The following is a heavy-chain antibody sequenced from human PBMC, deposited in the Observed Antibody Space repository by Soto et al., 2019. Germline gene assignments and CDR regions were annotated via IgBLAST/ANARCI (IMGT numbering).Heavy chain of an antibody. Sequence: ASVKVSCNASGYTFTSYSMHWVRQAPGQRLEWMGWINGGNGNTYYSEHFQGRVTFTRGTSAGTVYMELSSLRSEDTAVYYCATTPPVGGYYYYDMYVWCQGTTVTVSS. V-gene: IGHV1-3*01. CDR3: ATTPPVGGYYYYDMYV. CDR1: GYTFTSYS. D-gene: IGHD1-26*01. CDR2: INGGNGNT. J-gene: IGHJ6*02.